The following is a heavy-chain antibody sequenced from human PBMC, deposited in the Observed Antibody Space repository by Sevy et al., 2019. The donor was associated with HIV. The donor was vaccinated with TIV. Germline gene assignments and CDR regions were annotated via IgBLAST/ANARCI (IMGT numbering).Heavy chain of an antibody. Sequence: GGSLRLSCATSGFNFNNTWMSWVRQAPGKGLEWVGRVKSEVDGGTRDYAEPVRGRLTMSRDDSRSTLYLQMDTLTSEDTAVYYCTTGGGSITVAGTPFDYWGQGTQVTVSS. V-gene: IGHV3-15*01. J-gene: IGHJ4*02. CDR2: VKSEVDGGTR. CDR1: GFNFNNTW. CDR3: TTGGGSITVAGTPFDY. D-gene: IGHD6-19*01.